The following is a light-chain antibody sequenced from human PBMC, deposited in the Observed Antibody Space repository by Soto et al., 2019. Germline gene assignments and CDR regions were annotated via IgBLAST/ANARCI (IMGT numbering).Light chain of an antibody. CDR3: AAWDDSLNGVL. Sequence: QSVLTQPPSASGTPGQRVTISCSGSSSNIGSNSVSWYQQVPGTAPKLLIYNDNQRPSGVPDRFSDSKSGTSASLAISGLQSEDEADYYCAAWDDSLNGVLFGGGTKVTVL. V-gene: IGLV1-44*01. J-gene: IGLJ2*01. CDR1: SSNIGSNS. CDR2: NDN.